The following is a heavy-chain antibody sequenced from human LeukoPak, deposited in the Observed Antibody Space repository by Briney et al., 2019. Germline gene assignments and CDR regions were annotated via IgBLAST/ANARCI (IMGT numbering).Heavy chain of an antibody. V-gene: IGHV3-7*01. Sequence: PGGSLRLSCAASGFTFSTHWMSWVRQAPGKGLEWVANKKQDGSEKYYVDSVKGRFTISRDNAKNSLYLQMDSLRAEDTAVYYCARETYYYMDVWGKGTTVTVSS. CDR3: ARETYYYMDV. J-gene: IGHJ6*03. CDR2: KKQDGSEK. CDR1: GFTFSTHW.